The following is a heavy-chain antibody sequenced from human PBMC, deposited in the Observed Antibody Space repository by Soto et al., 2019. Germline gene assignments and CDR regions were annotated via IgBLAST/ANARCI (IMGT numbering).Heavy chain of an antibody. J-gene: IGHJ5*02. CDR1: GYTFISFD. CDR3: ARDYGGNSGWFDP. V-gene: IGHV1-8*01. D-gene: IGHD4-17*01. CDR2: MNPNSGNV. Sequence: PGASVKVSCKASGYTFISFDINWVRQATGQGPEWMGWMNPNSGNVGYAQKFRGRVTLTRDTSISTAYMELSSLNSEDTAVYYCARDYGGNSGWFDPWGQRTLVTVSS.